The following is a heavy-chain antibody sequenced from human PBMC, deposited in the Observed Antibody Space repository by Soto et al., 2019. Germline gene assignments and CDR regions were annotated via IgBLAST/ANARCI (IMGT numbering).Heavy chain of an antibody. CDR1: GFTFSSYG. J-gene: IGHJ4*02. CDR3: AKDLIHCVGLGELSDFDY. D-gene: IGHD3-16*02. CDR2: ISYDGSNK. Sequence: QVQLVESGGGVVQPGRSLRLSCAASGFTFSSYGMHWVRQAPGKGLEWVSVISYDGSNKYYADSVKGRFTISRDNSKNSLYVQMNSLRAEYRAVYYWAKDLIHCVGLGELSDFDYWGQGTLVTVSS. V-gene: IGHV3-30*18.